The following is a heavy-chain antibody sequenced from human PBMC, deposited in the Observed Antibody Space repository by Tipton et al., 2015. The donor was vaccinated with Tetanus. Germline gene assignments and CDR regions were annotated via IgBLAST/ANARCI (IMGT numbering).Heavy chain of an antibody. CDR1: GGSIRGGTFY. Sequence: LRLSFTVSGGSIRGGTFYWGWIRQPPGKGLEWIGSIYESGDTYYIPSLKSRVTISVDTSKNQFSLNLNSMAAADTGVYYCARHQSGYFTPFDYWGQGNLVTVSS. V-gene: IGHV4-39*01. CDR2: IYESGDT. J-gene: IGHJ4*02. D-gene: IGHD3-3*01. CDR3: ARHQSGYFTPFDY.